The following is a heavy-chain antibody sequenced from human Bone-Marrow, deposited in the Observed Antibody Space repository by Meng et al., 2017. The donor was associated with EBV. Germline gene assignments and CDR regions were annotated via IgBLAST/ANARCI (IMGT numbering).Heavy chain of an antibody. Sequence: HGQVGRCGAAVKKRRVSWEVSSWTSGVTSNTEAASWVRKAPGQGLEWMGGLIPMSGAPHYAQKFQGRVTITADESTSTHYMDLSNLRSDDTAMYYCASESGRGFTPDYWGQGTLVTVSS. V-gene: IGHV1-69*01. CDR1: GVTSNTEA. CDR2: LIPMSGAP. D-gene: IGHD3-10*01. CDR3: ASESGRGFTPDY. J-gene: IGHJ4*02.